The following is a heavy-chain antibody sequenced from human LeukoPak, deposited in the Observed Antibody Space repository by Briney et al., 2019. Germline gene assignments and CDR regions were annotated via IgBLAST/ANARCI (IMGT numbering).Heavy chain of an antibody. Sequence: SETLSLTCAVSDYSISSGYYWGWIRQPPGKGLEWIASIYQSGSTYYNSSLKSRVTISVDTSKNQFSLKLSSVTAADSAVYYCARCSLAFCSSTGCYSNAMDVWGQGTTVTVSS. CDR2: IYQSGST. CDR1: DYSISSGYY. J-gene: IGHJ6*02. D-gene: IGHD2-2*01. V-gene: IGHV4-38-2*01. CDR3: ARCSLAFCSSTGCYSNAMDV.